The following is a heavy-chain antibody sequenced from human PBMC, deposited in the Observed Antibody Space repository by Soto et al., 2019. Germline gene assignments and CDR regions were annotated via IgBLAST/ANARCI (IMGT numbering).Heavy chain of an antibody. J-gene: IGHJ4*02. D-gene: IGHD4-17*01. CDR1: GFTFSSYS. Sequence: EVQLVESGGGLVQPGGSLRLSCAASGFTFSSYSMNWVRQAPGKGLVWVSYISSSSSTIYYADSVKGRFTISRDNTKNSLYLQMNSRRDEDTAVYYGARDQVRRDYGGNYAVYWGQGTLVTVSS. CDR2: ISSSSSTI. CDR3: ARDQVRRDYGGNYAVY. V-gene: IGHV3-48*02.